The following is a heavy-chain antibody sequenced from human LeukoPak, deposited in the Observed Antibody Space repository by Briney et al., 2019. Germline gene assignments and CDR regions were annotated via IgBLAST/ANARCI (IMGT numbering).Heavy chain of an antibody. V-gene: IGHV4-4*07. CDR1: GVSISSYY. CDR3: ARGQVLTMVRGVTDYYYYYYMDV. CDR2: IYTSGST. Sequence: SETLSLTCTVSGVSISSYYWSWIRQPAGKGLEWIGRIYTSGSTNYNPSLKSRVTMSVDTSKNQFSLKLSSVTAADTAVYYCARGQVLTMVRGVTDYYYYYYMDVWGKGTTVTVSS. D-gene: IGHD3-10*01. J-gene: IGHJ6*03.